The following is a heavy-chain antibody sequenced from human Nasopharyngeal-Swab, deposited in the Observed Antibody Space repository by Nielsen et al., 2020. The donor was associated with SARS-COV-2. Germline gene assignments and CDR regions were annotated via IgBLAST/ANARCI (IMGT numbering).Heavy chain of an antibody. Sequence: SETLSLTCTVSGGSINTYYWSWIRQPPGKGLEWIGYITYSGSTTYNPSLKSRVTISIDTSKNQFSLNLNSVTAADTAVYYCARGIRNCSGGSCYSGGARWFDPWGQGTLVTVSS. J-gene: IGHJ5*02. D-gene: IGHD2-15*01. CDR3: ARGIRNCSGGSCYSGGARWFDP. CDR1: GGSINTYY. CDR2: ITYSGST. V-gene: IGHV4-59*08.